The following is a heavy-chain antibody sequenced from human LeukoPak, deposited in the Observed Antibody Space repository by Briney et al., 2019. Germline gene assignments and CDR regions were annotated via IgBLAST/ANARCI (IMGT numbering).Heavy chain of an antibody. Sequence: ASVKVSCKASGYSFTGYYMHWVRQAPGQGLEWMGWINPNSGGTNYAQTFQGRVTMTRDTSINTVFMELSRLRSDDTAVYYCARVLYGDHFDFWGQGTLVTVSS. CDR1: GYSFTGYY. CDR2: INPNSGGT. V-gene: IGHV1-2*02. CDR3: ARVLYGDHFDF. D-gene: IGHD4-17*01. J-gene: IGHJ4*02.